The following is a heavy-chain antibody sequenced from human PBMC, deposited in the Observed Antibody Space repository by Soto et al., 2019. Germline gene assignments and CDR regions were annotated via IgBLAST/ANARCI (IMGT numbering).Heavy chain of an antibody. Sequence: PSETLSLTCVVSGDSISSGNWWSWVRQPPGKGLEWIGQIYHSGSTNYSPSLLSRVTISADTSMNEFSLRLSSVTAADTAVYYCARLNGYCVSTGCHGYYGMDVWGQGTTVTVSS. CDR1: GDSISSGNW. CDR2: IYHSGST. D-gene: IGHD2-2*03. CDR3: ARLNGYCVSTGCHGYYGMDV. V-gene: IGHV4-4*02. J-gene: IGHJ6*02.